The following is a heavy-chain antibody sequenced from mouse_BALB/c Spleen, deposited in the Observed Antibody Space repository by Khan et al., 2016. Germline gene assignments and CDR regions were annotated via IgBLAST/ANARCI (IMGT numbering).Heavy chain of an antibody. Sequence: EVELVESGGGLVQPGGSLRLSCATSGFTFTDYYMSWVRQPPGKALEWLGFIRNKANGYTKAYSVSVMGRFTISCDNSHSFLHLQLHTLRAEGSATYYCAKNRYDGFDNWAQGTTLTVYS. CDR2: IRNKANGYTK. CDR1: GFTFTDYY. J-gene: IGHJ2*01. D-gene: IGHD2-12*01. CDR3: AKNRYDGFDN. V-gene: IGHV7-3*02.